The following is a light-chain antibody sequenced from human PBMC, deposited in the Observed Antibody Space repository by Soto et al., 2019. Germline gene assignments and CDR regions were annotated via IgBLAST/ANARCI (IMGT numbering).Light chain of an antibody. V-gene: IGKV1-39*01. CDR3: QQSYSTPFT. Sequence: DIQMTQSPSSLSASVGDRVTITCRASQSISSYLNWYQQKPGKAPKLLIYAASSLQSGVPSRLSGSGSGTDFTLTISSLQPEDFATYYSQQSYSTPFTFGPGTKVDIK. J-gene: IGKJ3*01. CDR2: AAS. CDR1: QSISSY.